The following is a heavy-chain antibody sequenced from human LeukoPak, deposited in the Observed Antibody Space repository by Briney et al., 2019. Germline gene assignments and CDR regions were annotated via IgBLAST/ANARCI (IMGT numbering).Heavy chain of an antibody. CDR3: AKLRVLAAAGRGNYYFDY. Sequence: PGGSLRLSCAASGFTFSSYGMHWVRQAPGKGLEWVAFIRYDGSNKYYADSVKGRFTISRDNSKNTLYLQMNSLRAEDTAVYYCAKLRVLAAAGRGNYYFDYWGQGTLVTVSS. CDR1: GFTFSSYG. V-gene: IGHV3-30*02. J-gene: IGHJ4*02. CDR2: IRYDGSNK. D-gene: IGHD6-13*01.